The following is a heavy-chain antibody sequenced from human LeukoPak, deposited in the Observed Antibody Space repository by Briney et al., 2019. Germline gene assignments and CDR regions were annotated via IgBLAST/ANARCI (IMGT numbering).Heavy chain of an antibody. J-gene: IGHJ4*02. CDR3: ARGSVRDFWSGYYRHQPYFDY. V-gene: IGHV4-4*07. CDR1: GGSISSYY. Sequence: SETLSLTCTVSGGSISSYYWSWIRQPAGKGLEWIGRIYTSGSTNYNPSLKSRVTMSVDTPKNQFSLKLSSVTAADTAVYYCARGSVRDFWSGYYRHQPYFDYWGQGTLVTVSS. D-gene: IGHD3-3*01. CDR2: IYTSGST.